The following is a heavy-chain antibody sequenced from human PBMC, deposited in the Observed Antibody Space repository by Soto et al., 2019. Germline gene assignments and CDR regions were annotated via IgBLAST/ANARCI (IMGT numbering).Heavy chain of an antibody. CDR3: ARHNSNYYFGLDV. D-gene: IGHD4-4*01. CDR1: GYSFTNYG. CDR2: IYPGDSDT. V-gene: IGHV5-51*01. Sequence: GVPLKNSSKGSGYSFTNYGIGRVRKMPGKGLEWMGIIYPGDSDTRYSPSFQGQVTISADKSISTAYLQWSSLKASDTAMYYCARHNSNYYFGLDVWGQGTTVTVSS. J-gene: IGHJ6*02.